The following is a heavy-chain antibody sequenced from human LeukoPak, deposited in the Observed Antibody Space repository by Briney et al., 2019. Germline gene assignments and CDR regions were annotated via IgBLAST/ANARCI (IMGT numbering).Heavy chain of an antibody. D-gene: IGHD2-2*01. CDR2: ISSSGVYI. CDR1: GFTFSSHG. J-gene: IGHJ5*02. Sequence: GGSLRLSCGASGFTFSSHGMNSVRQAPGKGLEWVSPISSSGVYIYVADSLKGRFTISRDNAKDSLYLQMNRLRGEDTAVYYSARSLGSCSTTTCYDNWFDPCGQGTLVTVSS. V-gene: IGHV3-21*01. CDR3: ARSLGSCSTTTCYDNWFDP.